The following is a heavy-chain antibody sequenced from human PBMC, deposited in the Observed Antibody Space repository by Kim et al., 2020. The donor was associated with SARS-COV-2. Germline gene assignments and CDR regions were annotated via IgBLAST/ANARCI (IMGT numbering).Heavy chain of an antibody. J-gene: IGHJ6*02. CDR3: ARIPGCSWGYYYYGMDV. D-gene: IGHD6-13*01. V-gene: IGHV2-70*01. CDR1: GFSLSTSGMC. Sequence: SGPTLVNPTQTLTLTCTFSGFSLSTSGMCVSWIRQPPGKALEWLALIDWDDDKYYSTSLKTRLTISKDTSKNQVVLTMTNMDPVDTATYYCARIPGCSWGYYYYGMDVWGQGTTVTVSS. CDR2: IDWDDDK.